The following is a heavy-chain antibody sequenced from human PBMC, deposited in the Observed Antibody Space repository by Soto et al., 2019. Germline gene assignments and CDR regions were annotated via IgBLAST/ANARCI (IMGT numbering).Heavy chain of an antibody. D-gene: IGHD2-8*01. V-gene: IGHV4-34*01. CDR2: INHSGST. CDR3: ARGGCGYCTNGVSPWFDP. J-gene: IGHJ5*02. CDR1: GGSFSGYY. Sequence: SETLSLTCAVYGGSFSGYYWSWIRQPPGKGLEWIGEINHSGSTNYNPSLKSRVTISVDTSKNQFSLKLSSVTAADTAVYYCARGGCGYCTNGVSPWFDPWGQGTRVTVSS.